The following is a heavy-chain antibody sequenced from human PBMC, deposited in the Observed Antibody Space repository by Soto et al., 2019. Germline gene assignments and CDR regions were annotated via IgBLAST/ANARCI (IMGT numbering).Heavy chain of an antibody. CDR1: GYTFTSYG. Sequence: ASVNVSCKASGYTFTSYGISWVRQAPGQGLEWMGWISAYNGNTNYAQKLQGRVTMTTDTSTSTAYMELRSLRSDDTAVYYCARTRAFPTVTTFMDLDWFDPWGQGTLVTVSS. J-gene: IGHJ5*02. D-gene: IGHD4-17*01. CDR3: ARTRAFPTVTTFMDLDWFDP. CDR2: ISAYNGNT. V-gene: IGHV1-18*01.